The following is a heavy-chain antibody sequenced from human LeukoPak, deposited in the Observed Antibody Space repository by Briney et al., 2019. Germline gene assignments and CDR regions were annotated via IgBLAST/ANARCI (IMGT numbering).Heavy chain of an antibody. Sequence: PGASVKVSCKASGYTFTGYYMHWVRQAPGQGLEWMGWINPNSGGTNYAQKFQGRVTMTRDTSISTAYMELSRLRSDDTAVYYCARLYRGYDLSAFDIWGQGTMVTVSS. V-gene: IGHV1-2*02. J-gene: IGHJ3*02. D-gene: IGHD5-12*01. CDR3: ARLYRGYDLSAFDI. CDR1: GYTFTGYY. CDR2: INPNSGGT.